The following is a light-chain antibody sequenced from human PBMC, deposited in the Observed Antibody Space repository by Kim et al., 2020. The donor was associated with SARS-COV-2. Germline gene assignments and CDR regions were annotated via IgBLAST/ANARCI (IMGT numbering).Light chain of an antibody. CDR2: DAS. CDR3: QQRFT. J-gene: IGKJ3*01. Sequence: EIVLTQSPAILSLSPGERATLSCRASQSISSYLAWYQQKPGQAPRLLIYDASNMATGIAARFSGSGSGTDFTLTISSLEPEDFAVYYCQQRFTFGPGTKVDIK. V-gene: IGKV3-11*01. CDR1: QSISSY.